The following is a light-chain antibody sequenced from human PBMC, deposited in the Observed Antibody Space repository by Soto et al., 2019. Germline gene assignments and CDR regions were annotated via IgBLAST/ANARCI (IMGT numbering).Light chain of an antibody. Sequence: DIQMTQSPSSLSASEGDRVTITCRASQAISVYLAWYQQKPGKVPKLLIYSASTLQSGVPSRFSGSGSGTDFTLTISSLQPEDVATYYCQKFNTAPLTFGQGTRLEIK. V-gene: IGKV1-27*01. J-gene: IGKJ5*01. CDR2: SAS. CDR3: QKFNTAPLT. CDR1: QAISVY.